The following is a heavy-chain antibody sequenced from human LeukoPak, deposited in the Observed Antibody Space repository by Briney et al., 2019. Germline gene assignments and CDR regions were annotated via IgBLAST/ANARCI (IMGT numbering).Heavy chain of an antibody. CDR1: GGSISSSSYY. CDR2: IYYSGST. J-gene: IGHJ4*02. V-gene: IGHV4-39*01. Sequence: SETLSLTCTVSGGSISSSSYYWGWIRQPPGKGLEWIGSIYYSGSTYYNPSLKSRVTISVDTSKNQFSLKLSSVTAADTAVYYCARHPLVTMKVGGFDYWGQGTLVTVSS. D-gene: IGHD3-22*01. CDR3: ARHPLVTMKVGGFDY.